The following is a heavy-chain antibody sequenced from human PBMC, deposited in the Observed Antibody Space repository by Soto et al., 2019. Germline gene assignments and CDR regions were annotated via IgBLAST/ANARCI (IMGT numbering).Heavy chain of an antibody. CDR3: AKDRTLVLSSYFVY. CDR1: GFTFDDYD. D-gene: IGHD6-13*01. J-gene: IGHJ4*02. Sequence: EVQLVESGGGLVQPGRSLRLSCAASGFTFDDYDMHWVRQAPGKGLEWVSGISWNSGSIGYADSVKGRFTISRDNAKNSLYLQINSPRAEDTAFYYCAKDRTLVLSSYFVYWGQGTLVTVS. CDR2: ISWNSGSI. V-gene: IGHV3-9*01.